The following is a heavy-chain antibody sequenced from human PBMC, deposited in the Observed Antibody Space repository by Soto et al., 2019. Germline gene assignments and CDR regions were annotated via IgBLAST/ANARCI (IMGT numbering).Heavy chain of an antibody. CDR1: GFAFSSYA. V-gene: IGHV3-23*01. D-gene: IGHD6-13*01. Sequence: EVQLLESGGGLVQPGGSLRLSCAAAGFAFSSYAMDWVRQAPWKRLEWVSVISSSDGSTYYADSVKGRFTISRDNFKNTLNLQMNSLRAEHTAVSYCARRSSSWYFDYWGQGTLVTFPS. CDR2: ISSSDGST. J-gene: IGHJ4*02. CDR3: ARRSSSWYFDY.